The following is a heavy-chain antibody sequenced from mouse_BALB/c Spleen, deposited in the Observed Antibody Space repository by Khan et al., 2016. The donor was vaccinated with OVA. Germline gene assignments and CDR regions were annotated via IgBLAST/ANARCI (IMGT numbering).Heavy chain of an antibody. CDR3: ARLEDI. Sequence: QVQLKESGPGLVAPSQSLSITCTVSGFSLTSYGVHWVRQPPGKGLEWLGVIWAGGSTNYNSALMSRLSISKDNPKRQFFLKMNRLQTYDTAMYYCARLEDIWGQGTTLTVSS. CDR2: IWAGGST. CDR1: GFSLTSYG. J-gene: IGHJ2*01. V-gene: IGHV2-9*02. D-gene: IGHD1-3*01.